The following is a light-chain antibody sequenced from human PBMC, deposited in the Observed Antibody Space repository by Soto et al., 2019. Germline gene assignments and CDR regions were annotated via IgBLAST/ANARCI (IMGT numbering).Light chain of an antibody. Sequence: EIVMTPSPATLSVSPVERSTLSCMASQGIGSTLAWYQQKPGQTPKLLIYDASNRATGIPDRFSGNGSGTDFTLTIISLQSEDSAVYYCQQYNDWPLTFGGGTKVDIK. J-gene: IGKJ4*01. V-gene: IGKV3D-15*01. CDR2: DAS. CDR3: QQYNDWPLT. CDR1: QGIGST.